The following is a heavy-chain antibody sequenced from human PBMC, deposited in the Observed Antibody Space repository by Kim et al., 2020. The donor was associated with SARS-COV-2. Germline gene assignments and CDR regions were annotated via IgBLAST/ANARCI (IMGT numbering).Heavy chain of an antibody. D-gene: IGHD6-13*01. Sequence: VKGRFTISRDNAKNSLYLQMNRLRAEDTAVYYCAREATAADYYYYGMDVWGQGTTVTVSS. V-gene: IGHV3-11*06. J-gene: IGHJ6*02. CDR3: AREATAADYYYYGMDV.